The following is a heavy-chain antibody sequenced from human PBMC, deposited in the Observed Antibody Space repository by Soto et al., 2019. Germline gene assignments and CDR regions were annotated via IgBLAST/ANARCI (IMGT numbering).Heavy chain of an antibody. CDR2: TSNSGST. V-gene: IGHV4-31*03. J-gene: IGHJ4*02. CDR1: GGSITSSGYY. Sequence: QVQLQELGAGLVKPSQTLSLTCTVSGGSITSSGYYWSWIRQHPGEGLEWIGFTSNSGSTSYNPSLKSRVTISVDTSSNQFSLNLKSVTAADTAVYYCARGGGSTKVDYWGQGTLVTVSP. CDR3: ARGGGSTKVDY. D-gene: IGHD2-2*01.